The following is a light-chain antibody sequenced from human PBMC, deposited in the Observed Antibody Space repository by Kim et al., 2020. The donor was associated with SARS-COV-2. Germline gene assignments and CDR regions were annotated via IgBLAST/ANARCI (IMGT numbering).Light chain of an antibody. J-gene: IGKJ2*03. V-gene: IGKV3-20*01. CDR2: DAS. CDR1: QSVSSSY. Sequence: EIVLTLSPGTLSLSPGERATLSCRASQSVSSSYLAWYQQKPGQAPRLLIYDASSRATGIPDRFSGSGSGTDFTLTISRLEPEDFAVYYCQQYGSSPPYSFGQGTKLEI. CDR3: QQYGSSPPYS.